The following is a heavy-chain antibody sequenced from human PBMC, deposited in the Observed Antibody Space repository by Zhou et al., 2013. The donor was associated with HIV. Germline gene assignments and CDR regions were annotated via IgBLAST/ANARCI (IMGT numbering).Heavy chain of an antibody. D-gene: IGHD1-1*01. CDR3: AGEEGITHLGGGGTSSYGMDA. J-gene: IGHJ6*02. CDR2: IIPFTARP. V-gene: IGHV1-69*11. Sequence: QVQLVQSGAEVKKPGSSVRVSCKASGGIFSSTSINWVRQAPGLGLEWMGNIIPFTARPNYAQTFQGRITITADESTTTVFMALGSLTSGDTAIYYCAGEEGITHLGGGGTSSYGMDAWGQGTMVTVSS. CDR1: GGIFSSTS.